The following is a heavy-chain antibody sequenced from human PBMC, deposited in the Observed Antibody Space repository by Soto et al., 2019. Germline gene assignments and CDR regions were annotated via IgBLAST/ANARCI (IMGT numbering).Heavy chain of an antibody. CDR2: INPDNGVP. CDR3: ARTDYLSSTLTYYFDY. Sequence: GXSVKVACKASGYPFTGYYLNWARQAPGQGLEWMGWINPDNGVPNYAQKFQGRVTLSRDTSINTAYMELSRLTSDDTAMYYCARTDYLSSTLTYYFDYWGQGTLVTVSS. CDR1: GYPFTGYY. D-gene: IGHD3-16*01. V-gene: IGHV1-2*02. J-gene: IGHJ4*02.